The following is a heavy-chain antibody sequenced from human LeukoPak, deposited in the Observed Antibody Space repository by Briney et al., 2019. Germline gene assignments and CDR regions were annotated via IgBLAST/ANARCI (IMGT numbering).Heavy chain of an antibody. J-gene: IGHJ4*02. Sequence: GGSLRLSCGASGFTFSSYSMNWVRQAPGKGLEWVSSIISRSSYIYCGDSVKGRFTISRDNPKNSLYLQMTSLRAEDTAVYYCARDGTIGSGWSIDYWGQGTLVTVSS. V-gene: IGHV3-21*01. D-gene: IGHD6-19*01. CDR1: GFTFSSYS. CDR2: IISRSSYI. CDR3: ARDGTIGSGWSIDY.